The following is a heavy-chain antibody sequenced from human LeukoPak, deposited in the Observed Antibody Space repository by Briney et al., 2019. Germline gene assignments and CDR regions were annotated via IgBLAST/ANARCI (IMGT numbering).Heavy chain of an antibody. D-gene: IGHD6-19*01. CDR1: GYSITSGDY. J-gene: IGHJ2*01. CDR3: ARHGTSVAWYFDL. Sequence: SETLSLTCAVSGYSITSGDYWGWIRQPPGKGLEWIGSLYHSGSTYNNPSLKNRLTISVDTSKNQFSLKLTSVTAADTAVYYCARHGTSVAWYFDLWGRGTLVAVSS. CDR2: LYHSGST. V-gene: IGHV4-38-2*01.